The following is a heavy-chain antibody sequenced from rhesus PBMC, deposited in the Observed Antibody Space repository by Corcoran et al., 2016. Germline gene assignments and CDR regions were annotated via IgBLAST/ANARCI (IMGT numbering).Heavy chain of an antibody. J-gene: IGHJ4*01. V-gene: IGHV3-54*02. CDR3: TRFDY. CDR2: ISADGTRK. Sequence: EVQLVESGGGWVQPGGSLRISCEASGVTFSIFGFHWVRQAPGDGLDWVAVISADGTRKSCADSVKDLFTISRDNSKNVLYLQMNNLKLDDTALYYCTRFDYWGRGVRVTVSS. CDR1: GVTFSIFG.